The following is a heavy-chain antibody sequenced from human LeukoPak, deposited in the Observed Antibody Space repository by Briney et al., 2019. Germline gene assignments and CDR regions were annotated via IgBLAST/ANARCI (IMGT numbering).Heavy chain of an antibody. D-gene: IGHD3-22*01. V-gene: IGHV3-48*01. J-gene: IGHJ4*02. CDR1: GFTFSRYS. CDR3: ARTNYDSSGYYYGDPF. Sequence: PGGSLRLSCAASGFTFSRYSMNWVRRAPGKGLEWVSYIGSGGTNRYYAGSVKGRFTISRDNAKNSLYLQMNSLRAEDTAVYYCARTNYDSSGYYYGDPFWGQGTLVTVSS. CDR2: IGSGGTNR.